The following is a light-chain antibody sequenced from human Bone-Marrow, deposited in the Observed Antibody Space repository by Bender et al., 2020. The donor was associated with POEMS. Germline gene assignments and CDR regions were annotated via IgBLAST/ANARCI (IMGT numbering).Light chain of an antibody. J-gene: IGLJ7*01. Sequence: SYVLTQPPSVSVAPGQTARISCGGGAIGARSVQWYQRKSGQAPVLVVYDDTLRPSGIPERFSGSNSGDTASLTISGVEAGDEADYFCQVWDETSDHPAFGGGTQLTVL. CDR2: DDT. CDR3: QVWDETSDHPA. CDR1: AIGARS. V-gene: IGLV3-21*02.